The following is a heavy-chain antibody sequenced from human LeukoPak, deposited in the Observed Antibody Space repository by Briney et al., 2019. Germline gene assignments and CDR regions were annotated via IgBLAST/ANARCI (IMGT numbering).Heavy chain of an antibody. D-gene: IGHD3-22*01. J-gene: IGHJ3*02. V-gene: IGHV3-66*02. CDR3: ARGGVYYDSSANTFAAFDI. CDR1: GFTVSSNY. Sequence: LAGGSLRLSCAASGFTVSSNYMSWVRQAPGKGLEWVSVIYSGGSTYSADSVKGRFTISRDNSKNTLYLQMNSLRAEDTAVYYCARGGVYYDSSANTFAAFDIWGQGTMVTVSS. CDR2: IYSGGST.